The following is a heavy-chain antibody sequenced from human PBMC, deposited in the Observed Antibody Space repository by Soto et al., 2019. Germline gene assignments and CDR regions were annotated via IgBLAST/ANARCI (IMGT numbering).Heavy chain of an antibody. CDR3: ARDKGLIAARPEPGNWFDP. CDR2: INPSGGST. CDR1: GYTFTRYY. Sequence: ASVKVSCKASGYTFTRYYMHWVGQAPGQGLEWMGIINPSGGSTSYAQKFQGRVTMTRDTSTSTVYRELSSLRSEDTAVYYCARDKGLIAARPEPGNWFDPWGQGTLVTVSS. D-gene: IGHD6-6*01. V-gene: IGHV1-46*01. J-gene: IGHJ5*02.